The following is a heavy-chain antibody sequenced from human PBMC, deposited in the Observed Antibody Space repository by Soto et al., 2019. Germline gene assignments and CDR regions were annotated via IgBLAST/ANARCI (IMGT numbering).Heavy chain of an antibody. CDR3: ARDEITMIVVPDGMDV. CDR1: GFTFSSYW. Sequence: AGGSLRLPCAASGFTFSSYWMSWVRQAPGKGLEWVANIKQDGSEKYYVDSVKGRFTISRDNAKNSLYLQMNSLRAEDTAVYYCARDEITMIVVPDGMDVWGQGTTVTVSS. D-gene: IGHD3-22*01. V-gene: IGHV3-7*01. CDR2: IKQDGSEK. J-gene: IGHJ6*02.